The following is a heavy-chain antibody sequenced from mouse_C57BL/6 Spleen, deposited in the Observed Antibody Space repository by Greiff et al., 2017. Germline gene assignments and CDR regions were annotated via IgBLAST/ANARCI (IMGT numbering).Heavy chain of an antibody. Sequence: QVQLQQSGAELVRPGTSVKMSCKASGYTFTNYGIGWAKQRPGHGLEWIGDIYPGGGYTKYNAKFKGKATMTADKSSSTPYMQFSSLTSEDSAIYYCARSLITAVHYAMDYWGQGTSVTVSS. V-gene: IGHV1-63*01. J-gene: IGHJ4*01. CDR1: GYTFTNYG. D-gene: IGHD1-1*01. CDR2: IYPGGGYT. CDR3: ARSLITAVHYAMDY.